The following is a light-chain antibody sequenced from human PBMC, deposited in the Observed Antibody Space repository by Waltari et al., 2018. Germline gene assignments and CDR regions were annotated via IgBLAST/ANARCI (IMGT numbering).Light chain of an antibody. V-gene: IGKV3-20*01. CDR1: QSLSSSY. J-gene: IGKJ3*01. Sequence: DIVLTQSPGTLSLSPGERATLSCRASQSLSSSYLAWYQQKPGQAPRLLIYGGSNRATGIPDRFSGSASWADFTLTINRLEPEDSAVYYCQQYGLSIFTFGPGTKVDIK. CDR2: GGS. CDR3: QQYGLSIFT.